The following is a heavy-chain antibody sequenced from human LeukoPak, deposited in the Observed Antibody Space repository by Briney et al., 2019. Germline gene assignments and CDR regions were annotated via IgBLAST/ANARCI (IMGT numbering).Heavy chain of an antibody. V-gene: IGHV4-34*01. CDR1: GGSFSGYY. CDR3: ANDDPTDDY. D-gene: IGHD1-1*01. CDR2: INHSGST. J-gene: IGHJ4*02. Sequence: PSETLSLTCAVYGGSFSGYYWSWIRPPPGKGLEWIGEINHSGSTNYNPSLKSRVTISVDTSKNQTSLKLSSVTAADTAVYYCANDDPTDDYWGQGTLVTVSS.